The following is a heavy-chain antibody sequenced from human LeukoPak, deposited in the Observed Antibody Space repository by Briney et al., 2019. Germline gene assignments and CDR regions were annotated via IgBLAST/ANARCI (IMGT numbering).Heavy chain of an antibody. J-gene: IGHJ3*02. Sequence: GGSLRLSYAASGFTFSSYSMNWVCQAPGKGLEWVSSISSSSSYIYYADSVKGRFTISRDNAKNSLYLQMNSLRAEDTAVYYCARSHSGYDHDAFDIWGQGTMVTVSS. V-gene: IGHV3-21*01. CDR2: ISSSSSYI. CDR1: GFTFSSYS. D-gene: IGHD5-12*01. CDR3: ARSHSGYDHDAFDI.